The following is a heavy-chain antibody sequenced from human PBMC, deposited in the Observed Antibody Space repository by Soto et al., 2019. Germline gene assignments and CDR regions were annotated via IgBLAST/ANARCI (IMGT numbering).Heavy chain of an antibody. CDR2: IDYSGST. V-gene: IGHV4-30-4*08. J-gene: IGHJ6*02. CDR1: GGSLRGTSYY. Sequence: TLSLTCTVSGGSLRGTSYYWGWIRQPPGKGLEWIGYIDYSGSTYYNPSLKRRISISVDTSKNQFSLKLSSVTAADTAVYYCARGVIEFGELLFPNYNGMDVWGQGTTVTVSS. D-gene: IGHD3-10*01. CDR3: ARGVIEFGELLFPNYNGMDV.